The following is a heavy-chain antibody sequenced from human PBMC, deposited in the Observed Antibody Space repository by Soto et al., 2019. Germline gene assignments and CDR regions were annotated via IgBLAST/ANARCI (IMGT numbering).Heavy chain of an antibody. CDR1: GGSISSYY. CDR3: ARVWFGASGVDWYCDL. CDR2: IYYSGST. Sequence: PSETLSLTCTVSGGSISSYYWSWIRQPPGKGLEWIGYIYYSGSTNSNPALKSRVTISVDTSKNQFSLKLSSVTAADTAVYYSARVWFGASGVDWYCDLWGRGTLVTASS. J-gene: IGHJ2*01. V-gene: IGHV4-59*01. D-gene: IGHD3-10*01.